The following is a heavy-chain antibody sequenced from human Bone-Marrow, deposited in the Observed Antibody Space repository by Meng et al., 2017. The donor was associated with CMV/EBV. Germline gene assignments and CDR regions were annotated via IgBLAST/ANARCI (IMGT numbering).Heavy chain of an antibody. J-gene: IGHJ4*02. CDR2: LNQDGSQK. V-gene: IGHV3-7*01. Sequence: GGSLRLSCAASGFTFSSYAMHWVRQAPGKGLEWVATLNQDGSQKYYVDSVKGRFTVSKDNAKNSLSLQMSSLRVEDTAVYYCATDTGSHWGQGTLVTVSS. CDR1: GFTFSSYA. CDR3: ATDTGSH. D-gene: IGHD3-10*01.